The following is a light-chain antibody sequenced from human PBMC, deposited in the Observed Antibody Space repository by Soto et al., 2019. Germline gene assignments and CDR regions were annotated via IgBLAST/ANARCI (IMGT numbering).Light chain of an antibody. CDR3: QQSSNWPLT. Sequence: EIVLTQSPATLSLSPGERATLSCRASQSVSSCLAWYQQKPGQAPRLLIYDASNRATGIPARFIGSGSGTDFDLTISSLEPEDFAVYYWQQSSNWPLTFGGGTKVEIK. J-gene: IGKJ4*01. V-gene: IGKV3-11*01. CDR2: DAS. CDR1: QSVSSC.